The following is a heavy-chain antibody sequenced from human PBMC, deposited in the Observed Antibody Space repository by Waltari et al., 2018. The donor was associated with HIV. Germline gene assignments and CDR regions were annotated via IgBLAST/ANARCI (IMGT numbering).Heavy chain of an antibody. V-gene: IGHV4-39*07. J-gene: IGHJ6*02. CDR3: ARDQRGDYNFWCLPNVNYGMDV. D-gene: IGHD3-3*01. CDR1: DGPISSSKYY. CDR2: VFYHGQI. Sequence: LQLQESGPGLVKPSETRSLTCTVSDGPISSSKYYWGWIRQSPWKGLVCIGNVFYHGQITYKPYLENRVAITWDMSAIQCFLTLSSVTVADTSPYYCARDQRGDYNFWCLPNVNYGMDVCGRGITVSVSS.